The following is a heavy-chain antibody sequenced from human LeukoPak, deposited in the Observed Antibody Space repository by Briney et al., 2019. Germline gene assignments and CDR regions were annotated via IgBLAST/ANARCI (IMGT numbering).Heavy chain of an antibody. CDR3: ARDYSSGWYLGGNYFDY. CDR2: ISSYNGDT. D-gene: IGHD6-19*01. J-gene: IGHJ4*02. V-gene: IGHV1-18*01. CDR1: GYAFTSSG. Sequence: GASVKVSCKASGYAFTSSGISWVRQAPGQGLEWMGWISSYNGDTNYAQNLQGRVTTTTDTSTSTAYMELRSLRSDDTAVYYCARDYSSGWYLGGNYFDYWGQGTLVTVSS.